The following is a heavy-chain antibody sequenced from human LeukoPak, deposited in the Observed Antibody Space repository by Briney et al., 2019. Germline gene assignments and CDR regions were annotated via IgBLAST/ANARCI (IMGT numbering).Heavy chain of an antibody. D-gene: IGHD1-7*01. V-gene: IGHV3-30-3*01. CDR1: GFTFSSYA. CDR3: ARDSLTGTSYYYYGMDV. Sequence: GGSLRLSCAASGFTFSSYAMHWVRQAPGKGLEWVTVISYDGSNKYYADSVKGRFTISRDNSKNTLYLRMNSLRPEDTAVYYCARDSLTGTSYYYYGMDVWGQGTTVTVSS. CDR2: ISYDGSNK. J-gene: IGHJ6*02.